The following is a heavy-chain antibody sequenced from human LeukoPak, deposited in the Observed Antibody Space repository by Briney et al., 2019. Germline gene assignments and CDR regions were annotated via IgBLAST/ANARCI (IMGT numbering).Heavy chain of an antibody. Sequence: GASVKVSCKASGYTFSGYSMHWVRQAPGQGLEWMGRINPNSGVTYYAQKFQGRVTMTSDTSITTACMELSSLTSDDTATYYCARDASNWSAFDSWGQGTLVIVSS. CDR1: GYTFSGYS. J-gene: IGHJ5*01. CDR2: INPNSGVT. V-gene: IGHV1-2*06. CDR3: ARDASNWSAFDS. D-gene: IGHD1-20*01.